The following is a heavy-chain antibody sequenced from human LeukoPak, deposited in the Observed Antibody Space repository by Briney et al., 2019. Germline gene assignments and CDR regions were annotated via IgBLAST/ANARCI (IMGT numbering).Heavy chain of an antibody. CDR2: IYYSGST. Sequence: SETLSLTCTVSGDSISSGSYYWSWIRQPPGKGLEWIGYIYYSGSTNYNPSLKSRVTISVDTSKNQFSLKLSSVTAADTAVYYCASSSSRAYYMDVWGKGTTVTVSS. CDR1: GDSISSGSYY. J-gene: IGHJ6*03. CDR3: ASSSSRAYYMDV. V-gene: IGHV4-61*01. D-gene: IGHD6-6*01.